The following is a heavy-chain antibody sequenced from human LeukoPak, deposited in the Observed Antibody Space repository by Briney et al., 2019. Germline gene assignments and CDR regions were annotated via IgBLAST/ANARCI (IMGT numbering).Heavy chain of an antibody. D-gene: IGHD3-10*01. V-gene: IGHV4-34*01. J-gene: IGHJ4*02. Sequence: SETLSLTCAVYGGSFSGYYWSWIRQPPGKGLEWIGEINHSGSTNYNPSLRSRVTISVDTSKNQFSLKLSSVTAADTAVYYCARGPIENLLLWFKKYYFDYWGQGTLVTVSS. CDR2: INHSGST. CDR3: ARGPIENLLLWFKKYYFDY. CDR1: GGSFSGYY.